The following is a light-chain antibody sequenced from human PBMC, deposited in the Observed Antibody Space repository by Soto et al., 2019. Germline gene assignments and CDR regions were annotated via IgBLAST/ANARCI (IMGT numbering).Light chain of an antibody. CDR3: MQALQTPRT. CDR2: LGS. J-gene: IGKJ1*01. Sequence: DIVMTQSPLSLPVTPGEPASISCRSSQSLLHSNGYCYLDWYLQKPGQSPQPLIYLGSNRASGVPDRFSGSGSGTDFTLKISRVEAEDVGVYYCMQALQTPRTFGQGTKVEI. V-gene: IGKV2-28*01. CDR1: QSLLHSNGYCY.